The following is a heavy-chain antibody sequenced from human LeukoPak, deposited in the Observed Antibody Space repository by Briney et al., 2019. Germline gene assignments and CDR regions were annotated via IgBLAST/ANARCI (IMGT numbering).Heavy chain of an antibody. CDR3: ARIFDYLFDY. CDR1: GGSISSHY. J-gene: IGHJ4*02. D-gene: IGHD5-12*01. CDR2: IYYSGST. V-gene: IGHV4-59*11. Sequence: SETLSLTCTISGGSISSHYWSWIRQPPGKGLEWIGYIYYSGSTNYNPSLKSRVTISVDTSKIQFSLKLSSVTAADTAVYYCARIFDYLFDYWGQGTLVTVSS.